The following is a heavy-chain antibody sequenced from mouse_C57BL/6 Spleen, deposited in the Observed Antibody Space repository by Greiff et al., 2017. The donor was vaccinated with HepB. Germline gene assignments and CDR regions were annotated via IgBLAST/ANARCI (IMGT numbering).Heavy chain of an antibody. D-gene: IGHD1-1*01. CDR1: GFTFSSYG. Sequence: EVKLVDSGGDLVKPGGSLKLSCAASGFTFSSYGMSWVRQTPDKRLEWVATISSGGSYTYYPDSVKGRFTISRDNAKNTLYLQMSSLKSEDTAMYYCARAHYYGSSYEELMDYWGQGTSVTVSS. J-gene: IGHJ4*01. V-gene: IGHV5-6*01. CDR2: ISSGGSYT. CDR3: ARAHYYGSSYEELMDY.